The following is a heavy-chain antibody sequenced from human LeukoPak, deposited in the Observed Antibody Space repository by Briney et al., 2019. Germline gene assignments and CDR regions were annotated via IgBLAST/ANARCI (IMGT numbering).Heavy chain of an antibody. J-gene: IGHJ6*02. CDR1: GYTFTSYA. CDR3: ARDFLFVVVPAATSTGYYYYGMDV. Sequence: ASVKVSCKASGYTFTSYAMNWVRQAPGQGLEWMGWINTNTGNPTYAQGFTGRFVFSLDTSVSTAYLQISSLKAEDTAVYYCARDFLFVVVPAATSTGYYYYGMDVWGQGTTVTVSS. CDR2: INTNTGNP. V-gene: IGHV7-4-1*02. D-gene: IGHD2-2*01.